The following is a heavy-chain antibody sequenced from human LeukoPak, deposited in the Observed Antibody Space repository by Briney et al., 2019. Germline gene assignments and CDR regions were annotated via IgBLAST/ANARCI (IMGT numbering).Heavy chain of an antibody. CDR3: AREGVPGAVDY. CDR1: GYTFSRYT. Sequence: GGSLRLSCAASGYTFSRYTLNWVSQAPGKGLEWVSSISTSSRYIYYADSVKGRFTISRDNAKNSLYLQMNSLRAEDTAVYYCAREGVPGAVDYWGQGTLVTVSS. V-gene: IGHV3-21*01. D-gene: IGHD2-2*01. CDR2: ISTSSRYI. J-gene: IGHJ4*02.